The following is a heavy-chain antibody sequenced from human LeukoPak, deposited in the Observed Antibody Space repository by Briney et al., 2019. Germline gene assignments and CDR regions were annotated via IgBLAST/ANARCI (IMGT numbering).Heavy chain of an antibody. Sequence: ASVKVSCKASGYTFTSYGISLVRQAPGQGLEWMGWISAYNGNTNYAQKLQGRVTMTTDTSTSTAYMELRSLRSDDTAVYYCARVPLIWFGELCYFDYWGQGTLVTVSS. CDR2: ISAYNGNT. J-gene: IGHJ4*02. D-gene: IGHD3-10*01. CDR3: ARVPLIWFGELCYFDY. V-gene: IGHV1-18*01. CDR1: GYTFTSYG.